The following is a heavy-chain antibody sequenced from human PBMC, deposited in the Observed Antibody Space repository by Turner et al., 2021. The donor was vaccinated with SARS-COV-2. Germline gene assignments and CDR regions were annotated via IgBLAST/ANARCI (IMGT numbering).Heavy chain of an antibody. CDR2: FDPEDGKT. J-gene: IGHJ6*02. Sequence: QVQLVQSGAEVKKPGASAKVSCKVSGHTSTELSMHWVRQAPGKGLEWMGGFDPEDGKTNYAQNLQGRVTMTEDTSTDTAYMELRSLRSEDTAVYYCATHYDIVNPYYAPGGYSGMDVWGQGTAVTVSS. CDR1: GHTSTELS. CDR3: ATHYDIVNPYYAPGGYSGMDV. V-gene: IGHV1-24*01. D-gene: IGHD3-9*01.